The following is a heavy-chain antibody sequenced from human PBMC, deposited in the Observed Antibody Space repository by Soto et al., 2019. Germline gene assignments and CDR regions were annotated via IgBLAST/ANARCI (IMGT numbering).Heavy chain of an antibody. V-gene: IGHV4-30-4*01. J-gene: IGHJ4*02. CDR2: IYYSGST. Sequence: PSETLSLTCTVSGGSISSGEYYWNWIRQPPGKGLEWIGYIYYSGSTYYNPSLKSRVTISVDTSKNQFSLKLSSVTAADTAVYYCAREVIAGRFDYWGQGTLVTAPQ. D-gene: IGHD2-21*01. CDR1: GGSISSGEYY. CDR3: AREVIAGRFDY.